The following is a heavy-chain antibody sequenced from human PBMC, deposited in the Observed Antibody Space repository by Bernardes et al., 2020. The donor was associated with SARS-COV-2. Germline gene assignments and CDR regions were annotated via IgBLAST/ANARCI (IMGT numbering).Heavy chain of an antibody. V-gene: IGHV3-7*01. D-gene: IGHD3-3*01. CDR3: ARSSIFGIIIPYDAFDI. CDR2: IRHTGSEK. CDR1: GFTLSSYS. Sequence: GGSLRLSCAASGFTLSSYSMYWVRQAPGKGLEWVASIRHTGSEKWYVDSVKGRFTISRDNAKNSLYLQMNSLRAEDTAVYYCARSSIFGIIIPYDAFDIWGQGTMVTVSS. J-gene: IGHJ3*02.